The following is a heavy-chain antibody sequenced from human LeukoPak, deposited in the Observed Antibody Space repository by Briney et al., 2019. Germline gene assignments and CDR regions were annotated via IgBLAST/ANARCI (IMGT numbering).Heavy chain of an antibody. J-gene: IGHJ4*02. D-gene: IGHD5-24*01. CDR3: AKDLRGTRDGYNYHLDY. V-gene: IGHV3-23*01. CDR2: ISGSGGST. Sequence: GGSLRLSCAASGFTFSSYAMSWVRQAPGKGLEWVSAISGSGGSTYYADSVKGRFTISRDNSKNTLYLQMNSLRAEDTAVYYCAKDLRGTRDGYNYHLDYWGQGTLVTVSS. CDR1: GFTFSSYA.